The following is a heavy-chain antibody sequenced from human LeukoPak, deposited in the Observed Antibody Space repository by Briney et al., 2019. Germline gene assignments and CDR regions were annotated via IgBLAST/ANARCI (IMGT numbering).Heavy chain of an antibody. CDR1: GGSITSYY. J-gene: IGHJ4*02. D-gene: IGHD1-26*01. Sequence: SETLSLTCTVSGGSITSYYWSWIRQPPGKGLEWIGYIYTSGSTNYNPSLKSRVTISVDTSKNQFSLKLSSVTAADTAVYYCAIDVGELLTYWGQGTLVTVSS. V-gene: IGHV4-4*09. CDR2: IYTSGST. CDR3: AIDVGELLTY.